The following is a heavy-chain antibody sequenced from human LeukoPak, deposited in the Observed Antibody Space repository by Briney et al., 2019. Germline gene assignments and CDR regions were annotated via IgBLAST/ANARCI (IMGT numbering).Heavy chain of an antibody. CDR1: GFTFSSYG. V-gene: IGHV3-33*01. D-gene: IGHD4-17*01. Sequence: GRSLRLSCAASGFTFSSYGMHWVRQAPGKGLEWVAVIWYDGSNKYYADSVKGRFTISRDNSKNTLYLQMNSLRAEDTAVYYCARAKYLYGDYYYYGMDVWGQGTTVTVSS. CDR3: ARAKYLYGDYYYYGMDV. CDR2: IWYDGSNK. J-gene: IGHJ6*02.